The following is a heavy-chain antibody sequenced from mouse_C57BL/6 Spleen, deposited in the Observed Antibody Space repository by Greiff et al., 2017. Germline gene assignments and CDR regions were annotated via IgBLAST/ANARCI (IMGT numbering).Heavy chain of an antibody. D-gene: IGHD6-5*01. CDR1: GYSFTGYF. CDR3: ASSYDYSAMDY. J-gene: IGHJ4*01. Sequence: EVQLQQSGPELVKPGDSVKISCKASGYSFTGYFMNWVMQSHGKSLEWIGRINPYNGDTFYNQKFKGKATLTVDKSSSTAHLELRSLTSEDAAVYYCASSYDYSAMDYWGQGTSVTVSS. V-gene: IGHV1-20*01. CDR2: INPYNGDT.